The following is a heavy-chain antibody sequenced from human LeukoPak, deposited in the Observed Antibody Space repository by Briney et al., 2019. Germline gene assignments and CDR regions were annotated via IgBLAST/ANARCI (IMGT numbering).Heavy chain of an antibody. CDR3: AREYCSSTSCYQPDAFDI. D-gene: IGHD2-2*01. J-gene: IGHJ3*02. V-gene: IGHV4-38-2*01. Sequence: SETLSLTCAVSGYSISSGYYWGWIRQPPGKGLEWIGSIYHSGSTYYNPSLKSRVTISVDTSKNQFSLKLSSVAAADTAVYYCAREYCSSTSCYQPDAFDIWGQGTMVTVS. CDR1: GYSISSGYY. CDR2: IYHSGST.